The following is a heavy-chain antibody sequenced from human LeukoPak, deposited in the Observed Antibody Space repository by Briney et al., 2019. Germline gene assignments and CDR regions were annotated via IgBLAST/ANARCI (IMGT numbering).Heavy chain of an antibody. CDR1: GFTFSSYA. CDR3: AKDRSITMIVVGWFDP. CDR2: LSGSGGST. Sequence: GGSLRLACAASGFTFSSYAMSWVRKARGKGREWVSALSGSGGSTYYADSVKGRLTISRHKSKNTLYLQMNSLRAEDRAVYYCAKDRSITMIVVGWFDPWGQGTLVTVSS. J-gene: IGHJ5*02. D-gene: IGHD3-22*01. V-gene: IGHV3-23*01.